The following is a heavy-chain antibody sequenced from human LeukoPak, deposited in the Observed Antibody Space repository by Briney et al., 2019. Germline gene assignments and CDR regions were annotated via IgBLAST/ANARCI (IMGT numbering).Heavy chain of an antibody. V-gene: IGHV4-34*01. CDR2: INHSGST. Sequence: PSETLSLTCAVYGGSFSGYYWSWIRQPPGKGLEWIGEINHSGSTNYNPSLKSRVTISVDTSKNQFSPKLSSVTAADTAVYYCARDIVVVVAAISMSYYYYGMDVWGQGTTVTVSS. J-gene: IGHJ6*02. CDR1: GGSFSGYY. D-gene: IGHD2-15*01. CDR3: ARDIVVVVAAISMSYYYYGMDV.